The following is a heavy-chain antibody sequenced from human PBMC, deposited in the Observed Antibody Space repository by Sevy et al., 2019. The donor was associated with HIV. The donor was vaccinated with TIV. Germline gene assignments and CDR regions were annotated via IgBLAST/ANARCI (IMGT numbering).Heavy chain of an antibody. CDR3: ARERPHESSGPFGN. CDR2: IKEDGSEK. Sequence: GGSLRLSCAASGFTFSTYNHYWMTWVRQAPGKGLEWVANIKEDGSEKYYVDSVKGRFTNSRDNAKNSVYLQMNSLRAEDTAVYYCARERPHESSGPFGNWGQGILVTVSS. D-gene: IGHD3-22*01. CDR1: GFTFSTYNHYW. V-gene: IGHV3-7*01. J-gene: IGHJ4*02.